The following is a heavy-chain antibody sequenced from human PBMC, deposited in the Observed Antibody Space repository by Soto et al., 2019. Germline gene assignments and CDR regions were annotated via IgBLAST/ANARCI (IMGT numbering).Heavy chain of an antibody. V-gene: IGHV3-43*01. CDR1: GFTFDHYF. J-gene: IGHJ4*02. CDR3: AKDNRGSIDY. Sequence: GGSLRLSCAASGFTFDHYFMHWVRQAPGKGLEWVSLISGGSDSTYYGGSVKGRFTISRDNTRNSLYLQMYSLRTEDTALYYCAKDNRGSIDYWGQGTLVTVSS. CDR2: ISGGSDST.